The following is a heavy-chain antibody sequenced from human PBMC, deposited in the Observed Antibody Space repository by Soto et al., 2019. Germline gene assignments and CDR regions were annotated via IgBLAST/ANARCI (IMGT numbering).Heavy chain of an antibody. V-gene: IGHV1-69*13. CDR1: GGTFSSYA. D-gene: IGHD3-10*01. CDR2: IIPIFGTA. CDR3: ARGSYPYYYYYGMDV. Sequence: SVKVSFKASGGTFSSYAISWLRQAPGQGLEWMGGIIPIFGTANYAQKFQGRVTITADESTSTAYMELSSLRSEDTAVYYCARGSYPYYYYYGMDVWGQGTTVTVSS. J-gene: IGHJ6*02.